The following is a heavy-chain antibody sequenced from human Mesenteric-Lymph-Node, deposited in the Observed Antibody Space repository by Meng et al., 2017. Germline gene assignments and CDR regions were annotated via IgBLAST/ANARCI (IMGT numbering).Heavy chain of an antibody. CDR1: QSDYFIH. D-gene: IGHD4-23*01. CDR2: IIPIFGTA. J-gene: IGHJ4*02. Sequence: QVQLVQSGAEVKKPGSSVRVSCKASQSDYFIHWVRQAPGQGLEWMGGIIPIFGTANYAQKFQGRVTMTRNTSISTAYMELSSLRSEDTAVYYCAREEDYGGNTNYWGQGTLVTVSS. CDR3: AREEDYGGNTNY. V-gene: IGHV1-8*01.